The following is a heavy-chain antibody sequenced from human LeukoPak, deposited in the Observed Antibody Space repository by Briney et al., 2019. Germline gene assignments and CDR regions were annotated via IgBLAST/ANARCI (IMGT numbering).Heavy chain of an antibody. V-gene: IGHV3-11*01. J-gene: IGHJ4*02. CDR2: ISSSGSTI. CDR3: ARESRPRYCSSTSCYTAFDY. Sequence: PGGSLRLSCAASGFTFSDYYMSWIRQAPGKGLEWISYISSSGSTIYYADSVKGRFTISRDNAKNSLYLQMNSHRAEDTAVYYCARESRPRYCSSTSCYTAFDYWGQGTLVTVSS. D-gene: IGHD2-2*02. CDR1: GFTFSDYY.